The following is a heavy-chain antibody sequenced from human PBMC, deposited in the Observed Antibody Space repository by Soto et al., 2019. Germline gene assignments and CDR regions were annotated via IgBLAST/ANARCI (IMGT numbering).Heavy chain of an antibody. D-gene: IGHD6-13*01. CDR1: GYTFTSYG. V-gene: IGHV1-18*04. CDR2: ISAYNGNT. J-gene: IGHJ6*02. CDR3: ARDLEIAAAGYYYYYGMDV. Sequence: ASVKVSCKASGYTFTSYGISWVRQAPGQGLEWMGWISAYNGNTNYAQKLQGRVTMTTDTSTSTAYMELRSLRSDDTAVYYCARDLEIAAAGYYYYYGMDVWGQGTTVTVSS.